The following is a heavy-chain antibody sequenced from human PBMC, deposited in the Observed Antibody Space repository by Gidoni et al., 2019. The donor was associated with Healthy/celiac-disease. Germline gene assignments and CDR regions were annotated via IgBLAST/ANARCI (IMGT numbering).Heavy chain of an antibody. J-gene: IGHJ5*02. CDR2: INPNSGGT. Sequence: GLEWMGWINPNSGGTNYAQKFQGRVTMTRDTSISTAYMELRRLRSDDTAVYYCARQTAAYCSSTSCYKGLSNWFDPWGQGTLVTVSS. V-gene: IGHV1-2*02. CDR3: ARQTAAYCSSTSCYKGLSNWFDP. D-gene: IGHD2-2*02.